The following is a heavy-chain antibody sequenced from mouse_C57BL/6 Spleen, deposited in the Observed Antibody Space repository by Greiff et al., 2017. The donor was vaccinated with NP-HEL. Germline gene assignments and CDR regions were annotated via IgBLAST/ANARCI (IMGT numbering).Heavy chain of an antibody. J-gene: IGHJ1*03. Sequence: QVQLKESGAELVKPGASVKISCKASGYAFSSYWMNWVKQRPGKGLEWIGQIYPGDGDTNYHGKFKGKATLTADKSSSTAYMQLSSLTSEDSAVYFCASYYYGSSYDWYFDVWGTGTTVTVSS. CDR2: IYPGDGDT. CDR1: GYAFSSYW. V-gene: IGHV1-80*01. D-gene: IGHD1-1*01. CDR3: ASYYYGSSYDWYFDV.